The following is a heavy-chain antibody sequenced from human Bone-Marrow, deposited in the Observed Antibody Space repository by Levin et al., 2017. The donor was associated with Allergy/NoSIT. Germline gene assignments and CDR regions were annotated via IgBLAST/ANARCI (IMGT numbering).Heavy chain of an antibody. CDR1: GGSISSYY. Sequence: SQTLSLTCTVSGGSISSYYWTWIRQPAGKGLEWIGRILASGSTNYNPSLKSRVTMSVDTSKDQFSLNLSSATAADTAVYYCVRGGGGAYQFDPWGQGTLVTVSS. D-gene: IGHD1-26*01. V-gene: IGHV4-4*07. CDR2: ILASGST. J-gene: IGHJ5*01. CDR3: VRGGGGAYQFDP.